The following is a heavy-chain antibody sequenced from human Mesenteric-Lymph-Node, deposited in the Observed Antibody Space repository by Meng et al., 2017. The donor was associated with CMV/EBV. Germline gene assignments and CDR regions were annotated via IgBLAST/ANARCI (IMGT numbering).Heavy chain of an antibody. Sequence: KTHGYTFAYCGLSWVRQARGQGLEWMGWISAFTDGRADYALKFQGRVTMTIDTSTSTAYMELRSLRSDDTAIYFCARRGGDRGTFFDFWGQGTLVTVSS. V-gene: IGHV1-18*04. J-gene: IGHJ4*02. CDR3: ARRGGDRGTFFDF. CDR2: ISAFTDGRA. CDR1: GYTFAYCG. D-gene: IGHD4-17*01.